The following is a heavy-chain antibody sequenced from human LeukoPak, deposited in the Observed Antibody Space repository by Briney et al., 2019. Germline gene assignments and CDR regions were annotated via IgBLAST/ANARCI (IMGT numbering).Heavy chain of an antibody. J-gene: IGHJ4*02. D-gene: IGHD6-19*01. Sequence: QTGGSLRLSCAASGFMFSNFAMSWVRQAPGKGLEWVSTIYYSGGNTYSADSVKGRFTISRDNAKNTLYLQMNSLRAEDTAVYYCAKAPDNLNGWYYGDYWGQGTLVTVSS. CDR2: IYYSGGNT. CDR3: AKAPDNLNGWYYGDY. V-gene: IGHV3-23*01. CDR1: GFMFSNFA.